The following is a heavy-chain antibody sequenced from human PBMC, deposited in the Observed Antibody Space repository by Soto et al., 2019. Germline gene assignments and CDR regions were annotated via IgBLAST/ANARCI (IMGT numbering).Heavy chain of an antibody. Sequence: PSETLSLTCAVSGGSIGSSNWWSWVRQPPGKGLEWIGEIYHSGSTNYNPSLKSRVTISVDKSKNQFSLKLSSVTAADTAVYYCARSISLFYCSSTSCSLMDVWGQGTTVTVSS. D-gene: IGHD2-2*01. CDR3: ARSISLFYCSSTSCSLMDV. V-gene: IGHV4-4*02. CDR2: IYHSGST. CDR1: GGSIGSSNW. J-gene: IGHJ6*02.